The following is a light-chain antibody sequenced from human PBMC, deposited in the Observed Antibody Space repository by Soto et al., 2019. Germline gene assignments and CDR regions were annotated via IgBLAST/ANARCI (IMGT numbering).Light chain of an antibody. Sequence: PEERATLSCRAIQSVTSNYLAWYQQKPGQAPRLLVYGASSRATGISDRFSGSGSGTDFTLTISSLQSEDFAVYYCQQYNHWRLVSIGQGTRLEIK. CDR1: QSVTSN. CDR3: QQYNHWRLVS. CDR2: GAS. V-gene: IGKV3D-15*01. J-gene: IGKJ5*01.